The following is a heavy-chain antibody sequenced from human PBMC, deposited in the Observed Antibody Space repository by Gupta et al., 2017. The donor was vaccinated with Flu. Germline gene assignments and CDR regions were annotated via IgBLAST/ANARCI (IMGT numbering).Heavy chain of an antibody. J-gene: IGHJ4*02. Sequence: EVQLVESGGGLVQPGGSLRLSCAISGFSVSGKYMSWVRQAPGKGLEWVSVTYTSGSAYYADSVRGRFTISRDNSRNTVYLQMNSLRAEDTAVYYCASEGPSRGLYTGSSYFDYWGQGTLVTVSS. CDR1: GFSVSGKY. CDR3: ASEGPSRGLYTGSSYFDY. V-gene: IGHV3-66*02. CDR2: TYTSGSA. D-gene: IGHD1-26*01.